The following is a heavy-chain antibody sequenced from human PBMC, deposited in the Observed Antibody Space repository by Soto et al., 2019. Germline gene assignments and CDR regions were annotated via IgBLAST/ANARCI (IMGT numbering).Heavy chain of an antibody. Sequence: GESLKISCAASGFTFSSYGMHWVRQAPGKGLEWVAVIWYDGSNKYYADSVKGRFTISRDNSKNTLYLQMNSLRAEDTAVYYCARDRAYFDWSRAHDAFDIWGQGTMVTVSS. CDR3: ARDRAYFDWSRAHDAFDI. J-gene: IGHJ3*02. CDR2: IWYDGSNK. D-gene: IGHD3-9*01. CDR1: GFTFSSYG. V-gene: IGHV3-33*01.